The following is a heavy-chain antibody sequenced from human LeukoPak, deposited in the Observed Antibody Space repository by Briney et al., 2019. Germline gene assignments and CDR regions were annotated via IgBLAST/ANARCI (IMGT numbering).Heavy chain of an antibody. V-gene: IGHV4-59*08. CDR3: ASLGGTYDY. J-gene: IGHJ4*02. Sequence: SETLSLTCTVSGGSISSYYWSWIRQPPGKGLEWIGYIYYTGITNFSPSLKSRVAISIDSSKNQVSLKLTSVTAADTAVYYCASLGGTYDYWGQGALVTVSS. CDR1: GGSISSYY. CDR2: IYYTGIT. D-gene: IGHD1-26*01.